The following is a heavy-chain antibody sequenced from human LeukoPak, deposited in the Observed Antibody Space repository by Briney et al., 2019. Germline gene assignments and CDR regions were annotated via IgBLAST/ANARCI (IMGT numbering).Heavy chain of an antibody. J-gene: IGHJ5*02. CDR3: ARGHYYGSGSRRWFDP. V-gene: IGHV4-59*12. Sequence: PSETLSLTCTVSGGSISSYYWGWIRQPPGKGLEWIGYIYYSGSTNYNPSLKSRVTISVDTSKNQFSLKLSSVTAADTAVYYCARGHYYGSGSRRWFDPWGQGTLVTVSS. D-gene: IGHD3-10*01. CDR2: IYYSGST. CDR1: GGSISSYY.